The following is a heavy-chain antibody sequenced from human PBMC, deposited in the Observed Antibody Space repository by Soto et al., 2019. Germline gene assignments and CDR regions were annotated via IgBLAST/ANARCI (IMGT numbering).Heavy chain of an antibody. J-gene: IGHJ4*02. Sequence: PGGSLRLSCAASGFTFSSYSMNWVRQAPGKGLEWVSYISSSSSTIYYADSVKGRFTISRDNAKNSLYLQMNSLRAEDTAVYYCARDRDDYGDSIRFDDWGQGTRVTVSS. CDR1: GFTFSSYS. CDR3: ARDRDDYGDSIRFDD. D-gene: IGHD4-17*01. CDR2: ISSSSSTI. V-gene: IGHV3-48*01.